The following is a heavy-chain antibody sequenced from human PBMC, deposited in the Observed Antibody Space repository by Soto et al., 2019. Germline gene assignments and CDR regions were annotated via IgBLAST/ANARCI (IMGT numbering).Heavy chain of an antibody. CDR3: TGEVESGY. CDR1: GFTFSSYG. J-gene: IGHJ4*02. V-gene: IGHV3-30*03. CDR2: ISYDGSNK. Sequence: QVQLVESGGGVVQPGRSLRLSCAASGFTFSSYGMHWVRQAPGKGLVWVAVISYDGSNKYYADSVKGRFTISRDNSRNTLFLEMNSLRGDDIAVYYCTGEVESGYWGQGTLVTVSS. D-gene: IGHD2-8*02.